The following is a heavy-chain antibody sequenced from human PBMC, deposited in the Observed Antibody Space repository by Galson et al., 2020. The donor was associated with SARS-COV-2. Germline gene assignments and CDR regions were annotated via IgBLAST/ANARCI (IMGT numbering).Heavy chain of an antibody. J-gene: IGHJ5*02. CDR2: IYHSGST. V-gene: IGHV4-38-2*01. Sequence: SETLSLICDVSGHPISSGYYWRWTRQPPGKGLEWIGFIYHSGSTYYNPSLKSRVTISVDTSKKQFSLKLNAVTATDTAVYYCARIVVGQTSWFDPWGQGTLVTVSS. CDR1: GHPISSGYY. D-gene: IGHD2-15*01. CDR3: ARIVVGQTSWFDP.